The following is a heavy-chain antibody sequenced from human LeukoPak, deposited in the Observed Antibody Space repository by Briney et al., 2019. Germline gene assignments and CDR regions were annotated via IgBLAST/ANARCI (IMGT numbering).Heavy chain of an antibody. CDR1: GFSFSNSY. CDR2: ISGSGSDI. V-gene: IGHV3-11*01. J-gene: IGHJ3*02. D-gene: IGHD1-26*01. CDR3: AREHMGVSAFDI. Sequence: PGESLRLSCVVSGFSFSNSYMTWIRQTPGKGLESLAYISGSGSDIYYADSVKGRFTISRDNAKNSVYLQMNSLRVEDTAVYYCAREHMGVSAFDIWGQGTMVTVSS.